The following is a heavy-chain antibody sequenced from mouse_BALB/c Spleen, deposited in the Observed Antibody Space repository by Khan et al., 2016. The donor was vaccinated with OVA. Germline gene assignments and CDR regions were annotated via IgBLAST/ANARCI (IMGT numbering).Heavy chain of an antibody. CDR3: ARIYGSDFDY. V-gene: IGHV1-20*02. CDR1: GYSFTGYF. D-gene: IGHD1-1*01. Sequence: EVQLQQSGPELVKPGASVKISCKASGYSFTGYFIHWVMQSHGKSLEWIGRINPHIGETFYNQKFRGTATLNVDESSSTAHMERRSLSSEDSAVYLCARIYGSDFDYWGQGTTLTVSS. J-gene: IGHJ2*01. CDR2: INPHIGET.